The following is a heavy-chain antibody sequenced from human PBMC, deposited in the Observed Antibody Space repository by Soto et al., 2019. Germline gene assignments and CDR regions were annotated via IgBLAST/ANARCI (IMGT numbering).Heavy chain of an antibody. V-gene: IGHV7-4-1*01. CDR2: INTNTGNP. CDR3: ARDWGNSSSWYYRAYYYYSYGMDV. J-gene: IGHJ6*04. D-gene: IGHD6-13*01. Sequence: ASVKVSCKASGYTFTSYAMNWVRQAPGQGLEWMGWINTNTGNPTYAQGFTGRFVFSLDTSVSTAYLQICSLKAEDTAVYYCARDWGNSSSWYYRAYYYYSYGMDVGGKGTRVTVSS. CDR1: GYTFTSYA.